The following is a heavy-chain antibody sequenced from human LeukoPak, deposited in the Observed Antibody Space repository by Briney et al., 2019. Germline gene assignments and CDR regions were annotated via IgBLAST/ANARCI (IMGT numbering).Heavy chain of an antibody. J-gene: IGHJ4*02. V-gene: IGHV3-30*02. Sequence: PGGSLRLSCAASGFTFSDYYMSWIRQAPGKGLEWVAFIRYDGSNKYYADPVKGRFTISRDNSKNTLYLQMNSLRAEDTAVYYCAKDSVWFGEYTEYYFDYWGQGTLVTVSS. D-gene: IGHD3-10*01. CDR2: IRYDGSNK. CDR1: GFTFSDYY. CDR3: AKDSVWFGEYTEYYFDY.